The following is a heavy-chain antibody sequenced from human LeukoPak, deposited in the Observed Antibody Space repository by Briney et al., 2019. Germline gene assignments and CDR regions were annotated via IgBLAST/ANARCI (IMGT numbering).Heavy chain of an antibody. D-gene: IGHD3-9*01. CDR1: GYTFTGYY. Sequence: GASVKVSCKASGYTFTGYYMHWVRQAPGQGLEWMGWINPNSGGTNYAQKFQGRVTMTRDTSISTAYMELSRLRAEDTAVYYCAREPYYDILTGYSPFDYWGQGTLVTVSS. V-gene: IGHV1-2*02. CDR2: INPNSGGT. J-gene: IGHJ4*02. CDR3: AREPYYDILTGYSPFDY.